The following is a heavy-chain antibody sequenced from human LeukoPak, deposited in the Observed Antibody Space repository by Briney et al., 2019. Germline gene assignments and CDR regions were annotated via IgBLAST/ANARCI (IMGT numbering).Heavy chain of an antibody. CDR3: ARLSVSLNAFDM. Sequence: PSETLSLTRTVSGYSISSGYYWSWIRPPPGKGLEWIGNIYHRGDTYYNGSLHSRVTISLDTSNNQFSLKLSSVTAADTAMFYCARLSVSLNAFDMWGQGTLVTVSS. CDR1: GYSISSGYY. V-gene: IGHV4-38-2*02. CDR2: IYHRGDT. J-gene: IGHJ3*02.